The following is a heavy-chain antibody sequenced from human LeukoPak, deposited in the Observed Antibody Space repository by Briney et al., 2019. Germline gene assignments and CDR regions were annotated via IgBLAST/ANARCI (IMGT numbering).Heavy chain of an antibody. J-gene: IGHJ4*02. CDR2: INTNTGNP. CDR3: ARAIENGYNLYYFDY. CDR1: GYTFTSYA. Sequence: ASVKVSCKASGYTFTSYAVNWVRQAPGQGLEWMGWINTNTGNPTYAQGFTGRFVFSLDTSVSTAYLQISSLKAEDTAVYYCARAIENGYNLYYFDYWGQGTLVTVSS. V-gene: IGHV7-4-1*02. D-gene: IGHD5-24*01.